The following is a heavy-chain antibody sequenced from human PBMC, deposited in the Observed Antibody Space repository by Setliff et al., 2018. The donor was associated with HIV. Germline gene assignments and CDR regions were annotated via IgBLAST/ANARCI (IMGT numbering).Heavy chain of an antibody. CDR3: AKDHATSSWFTALLDY. D-gene: IGHD6-13*01. Sequence: GESLKISCAASGFSFRSYAVSWVRQAPGKGLEWVSVISGSGDITYYADSVKGRFTISRDNSKNTLYLQMNSLRAEDTAVYYCAKDHATSSWFTALLDYWGQGALVTVSS. CDR1: GFSFRSYA. CDR2: ISGSGDIT. J-gene: IGHJ4*02. V-gene: IGHV3-23*01.